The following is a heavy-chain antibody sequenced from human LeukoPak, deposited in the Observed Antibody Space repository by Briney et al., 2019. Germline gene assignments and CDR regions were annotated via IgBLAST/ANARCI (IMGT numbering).Heavy chain of an antibody. Sequence: PGGSLRLSCAASGFTFSNSGMSWVRQAPGKGLEWVSAITGSGDNTYYADSVKGRFTISRVNSKNTLYLQMSSLRAEDTAVYYCAKMGGYFDYWGQGTLVTVSS. CDR3: AKMGGYFDY. D-gene: IGHD3-16*01. J-gene: IGHJ4*02. CDR1: GFTFSNSG. V-gene: IGHV3-23*01. CDR2: ITGSGDNT.